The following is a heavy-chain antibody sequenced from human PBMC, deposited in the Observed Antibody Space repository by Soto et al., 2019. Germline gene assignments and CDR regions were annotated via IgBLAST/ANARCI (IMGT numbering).Heavy chain of an antibody. CDR3: AREWSISVAAPGY. Sequence: PGGSLRLSCAASGFTFSTYTMYWVRQAPGKGLEWVAGISNNGINTHYADSVKGRFTISRDNSKNTLYVQMNSLGAEDTAVYYCAREWSISVAAPGYWGQGTLVPVSS. J-gene: IGHJ4*02. CDR2: ISNNGINT. D-gene: IGHD6-19*01. CDR1: GFTFSTYT. V-gene: IGHV3-30-3*01.